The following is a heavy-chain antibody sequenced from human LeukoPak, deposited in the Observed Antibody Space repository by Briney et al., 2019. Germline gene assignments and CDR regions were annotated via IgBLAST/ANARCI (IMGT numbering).Heavy chain of an antibody. CDR1: GGTFSCYA. CDR2: IIPILGIA. D-gene: IGHD2-2*01. V-gene: IGHV1-69*04. J-gene: IGHJ5*02. Sequence: ASVKVSCKASGGTFSCYAISWVRQAPGQGLEWMGRIIPILGIANYAQKFQGRVTITADKSTSTAYMELSSLRSEDTAVYYCARGVVPAASLTWFDPWGQGTLVTVSS. CDR3: ARGVVPAASLTWFDP.